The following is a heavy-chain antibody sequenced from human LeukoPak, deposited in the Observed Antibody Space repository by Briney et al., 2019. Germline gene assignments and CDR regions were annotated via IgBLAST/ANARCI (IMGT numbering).Heavy chain of an antibody. D-gene: IGHD6-19*01. CDR2: INPSGGST. J-gene: IGHJ5*02. CDR3: AREYSSGWYSTRNWFDP. Sequence: GRSLRLSCAASGFTFSSYGMHWVRQAPGQGLEWMGIINPSGGSTSYAQKFQGRVTMTRDTSTSTVYMELSSLRSEDTAVYYCAREYSSGWYSTRNWFDPWGQGTLVTVSS. V-gene: IGHV1-46*01. CDR1: GFTFSSYG.